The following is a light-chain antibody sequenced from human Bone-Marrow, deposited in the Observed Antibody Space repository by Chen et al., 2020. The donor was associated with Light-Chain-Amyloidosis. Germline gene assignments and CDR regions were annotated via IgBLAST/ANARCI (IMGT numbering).Light chain of an antibody. CDR1: SSDVGSYNL. CDR2: EVN. J-gene: IGLJ3*02. Sequence: QSALTQPASVSRSPGPSITISCTGTSSDVGSYNLVSWYQQHPGKAPKFMIYEVNKRPSGVSNRFSGSKSGNTASLTISGLQAEDEADYYCCSYAGSSTLVFGGGTKVTVL. CDR3: CSYAGSSTLV. V-gene: IGLV2-23*02.